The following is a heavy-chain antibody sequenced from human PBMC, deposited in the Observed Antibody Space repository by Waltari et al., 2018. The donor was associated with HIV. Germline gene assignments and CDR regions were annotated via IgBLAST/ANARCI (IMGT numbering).Heavy chain of an antibody. V-gene: IGHV3-74*03. Sequence: EVQLVESGGGLVEPGGPLRLSCAASGFTFSRYWMPWVRQAPGKGLVWVSGINSDGSSTKYADSVKDRFIISRDNAKNTLYLQMNTLRDEDTAVYYCTRVPEVEMATIWYFDLWGRGTLVTVSS. D-gene: IGHD5-12*01. CDR3: TRVPEVEMATIWYFDL. J-gene: IGHJ2*01. CDR2: INSDGSST. CDR1: GFTFSRYW.